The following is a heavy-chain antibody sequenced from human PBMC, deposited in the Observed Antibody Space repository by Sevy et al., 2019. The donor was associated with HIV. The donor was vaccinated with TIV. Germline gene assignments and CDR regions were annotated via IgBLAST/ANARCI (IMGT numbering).Heavy chain of an antibody. V-gene: IGHV4-34*01. CDR2: INHSGST. Sequence: QSQTLSLTCAVYGGSFSGYYWSWIRQPPGKGLEWIGEINHSGSTNYNPSLKSRVTISVDTSKNQFSLKLSSVTAADTAVYYCASLYSSSRNYYYYYGMDVWGQGTTVTVSS. CDR1: GGSFSGYY. J-gene: IGHJ6*02. CDR3: ASLYSSSRNYYYYYGMDV. D-gene: IGHD6-6*01.